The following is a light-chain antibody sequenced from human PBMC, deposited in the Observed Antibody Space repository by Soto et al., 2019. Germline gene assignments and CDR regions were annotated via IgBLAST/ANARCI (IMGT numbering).Light chain of an antibody. V-gene: IGKV1-27*01. CDR3: QKYGSAPWT. CDR2: DAS. J-gene: IGKJ1*01. Sequence: DIQMTQYPSSLPASVRDRVNITCRASQGISKYLAWYQQKPGKDPKLLIYDASTLQSRDPSRFSGSGSGTDFILTIRRLQPEDVATYYCQKYGSAPWTFGQGNKLEL. CDR1: QGISKY.